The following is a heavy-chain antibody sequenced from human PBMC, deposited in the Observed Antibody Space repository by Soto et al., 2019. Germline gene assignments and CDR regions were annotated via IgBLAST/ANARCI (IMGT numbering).Heavy chain of an antibody. D-gene: IGHD3-22*01. V-gene: IGHV1-69*02. Sequence: QAQLVQSGAEVKKPGSSVKVSCKASGGTFSSYTISWVRQAPGQGLEWMGRIIPILGIANYAQKFQGRVTITADKSTSTAYMELSSLRSEDTAVYYCARCAQSSMIVVGGGYYYYGMDVWGQGTTVTVSS. J-gene: IGHJ6*02. CDR3: ARCAQSSMIVVGGGYYYYGMDV. CDR1: GGTFSSYT. CDR2: IIPILGIA.